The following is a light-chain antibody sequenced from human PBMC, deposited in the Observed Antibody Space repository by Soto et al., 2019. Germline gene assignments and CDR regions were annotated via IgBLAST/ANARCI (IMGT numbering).Light chain of an antibody. CDR2: GAS. Sequence: EIVLTQSPGTLSLSPGERATLSCRASQSVSSSYLAWYQQKPGQAPRLLIYGASSRATGIPDRFSGSGSATEFTLTISGLQPDDFATYYCQQYKDSMWTFGQGTKVDIK. V-gene: IGKV3-20*01. CDR3: QQYKDSMWT. CDR1: QSVSSSY. J-gene: IGKJ1*01.